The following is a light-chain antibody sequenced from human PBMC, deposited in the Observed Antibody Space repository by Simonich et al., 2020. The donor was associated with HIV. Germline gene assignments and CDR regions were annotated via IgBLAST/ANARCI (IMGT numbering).Light chain of an antibody. CDR1: LSVDSRF. V-gene: IGKV3D-20*01. Sequence: EIVMTQSPATLSVSPGKRATLSCRSSLSVDSRFLAWYQQKPGLAPRFLMSDASSRATRIPDRFSGSGSGTDFTLTISRLEPEDFAVYYCQQYGSSPPTFGQGTKVEIK. J-gene: IGKJ1*01. CDR3: QQYGSSPPT. CDR2: DAS.